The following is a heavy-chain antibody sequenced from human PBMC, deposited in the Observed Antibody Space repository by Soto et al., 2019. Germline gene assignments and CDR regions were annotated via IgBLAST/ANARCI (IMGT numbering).Heavy chain of an antibody. Sequence: EVQLVESGGGLVQPGGSLRLSCAASGFTFSSYAMHWVRQAPGKGLEYVSVISSNGGSTYYANSVKGRFTISRDNSKNTLYLQMGSLRAEDMAVYYCARGSNGYHVDYCGQGTLVTVSS. CDR2: ISSNGGST. V-gene: IGHV3-64*01. CDR3: ARGSNGYHVDY. CDR1: GFTFSSYA. D-gene: IGHD5-12*01. J-gene: IGHJ4*02.